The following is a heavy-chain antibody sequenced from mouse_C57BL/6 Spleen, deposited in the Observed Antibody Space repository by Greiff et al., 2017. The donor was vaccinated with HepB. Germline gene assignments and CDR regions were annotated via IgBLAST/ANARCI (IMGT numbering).Heavy chain of an antibody. CDR2: INPNNGGT. CDR1: GYTFTDYY. CDR3: ARYYGSSPFAY. D-gene: IGHD1-1*01. V-gene: IGHV1-26*01. J-gene: IGHJ3*01. Sequence: VQLQQSGPELVKPGASVKISCKASGYTFTDYYMNWVKQSHGKSLEWIGDINPNNGGTSYNQKFKGKATLTVDKSSSTAYMELRSLTSEDSAVYYCARYYGSSPFAYWGQGTLVTVSA.